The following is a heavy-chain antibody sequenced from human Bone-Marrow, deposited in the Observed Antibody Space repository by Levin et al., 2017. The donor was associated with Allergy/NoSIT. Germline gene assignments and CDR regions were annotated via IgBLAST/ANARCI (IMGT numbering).Heavy chain of an antibody. J-gene: IGHJ3*02. Sequence: KASETLSLTCTVSGGPVSGDGFYWSWIRQPPGKGLEWIGYIHYSGSTKYNPSLKSRATISVDTSRNQFSLKLSCLTAAGTSVYYCAREKVGLIPTILEDAFDIWGRGTVIAVSS. CDR1: GGPVSGDGFY. CDR3: AREKVGLIPTILEDAFDI. CDR2: IHYSGST. D-gene: IGHD3-3*01. V-gene: IGHV4-61*08.